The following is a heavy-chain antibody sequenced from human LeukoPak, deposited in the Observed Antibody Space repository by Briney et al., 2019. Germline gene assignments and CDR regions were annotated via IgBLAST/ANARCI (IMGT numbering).Heavy chain of an antibody. V-gene: IGHV3-7*03. CDR3: ARSLPYGTTWYGRSDF. Sequence: GGSLRLYCAASGFPFNAYWMTWIRQAPGKGLERVANIRQDGDTKYYVDSVKGRFTISRDNAMNSLYLQMNSLRAEDTAIYYCARSLPYGTTWYGRSDFWGQGTLVTVSS. CDR1: GFPFNAYW. CDR2: IRQDGDTK. D-gene: IGHD6-13*01. J-gene: IGHJ4*02.